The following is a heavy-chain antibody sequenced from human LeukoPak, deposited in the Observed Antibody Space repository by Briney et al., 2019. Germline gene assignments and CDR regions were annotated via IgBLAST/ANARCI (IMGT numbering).Heavy chain of an antibody. CDR2: FDPEDGET. CDR3: AANYYDSSGYGN. Sequence: GASVKVSCKVSGYTLTDLSMHWVRQAPGKGLEWMGGFDPEDGETIYAQKFQGRVTMTEDTSTDTAYMELSSLRSEDTAVYYCAANYYDSSGYGNWGQGTLVTVSS. D-gene: IGHD3-22*01. V-gene: IGHV1-24*01. CDR1: GYTLTDLS. J-gene: IGHJ4*02.